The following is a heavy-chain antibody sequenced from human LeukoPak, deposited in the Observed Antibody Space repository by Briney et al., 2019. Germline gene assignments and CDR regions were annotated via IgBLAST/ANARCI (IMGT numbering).Heavy chain of an antibody. D-gene: IGHD3-10*01. CDR2: IGGGGGTT. Sequence: GGSLRLSCAASGFSFSSYAMSWVRQAPGKGLEWVSHIGGGGGTTYYADSVKGRFTISRDNSKNTLYLQMNSLRAEDTAVYSCAKAEGSGNQPFDYWGQGTLVTVSS. J-gene: IGHJ4*02. V-gene: IGHV3-23*01. CDR3: AKAEGSGNQPFDY. CDR1: GFSFSSYA.